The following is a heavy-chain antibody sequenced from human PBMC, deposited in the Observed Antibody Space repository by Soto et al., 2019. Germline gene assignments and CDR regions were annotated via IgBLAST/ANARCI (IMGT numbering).Heavy chain of an antibody. J-gene: IGHJ3*02. CDR1: GYTFSTYW. CDR2: IYPGDSDT. D-gene: IGHD2-21*01. Sequence: PGESLKISCKASGYTFSTYWIGWVRQMPGRGLEWMGFIYPGDSDTSYSPPFQGQVTISADKSTSTVSLQWRSLKASDTAMYYCARQKLWMATINNDAFDIWGQGTMVTVSS. V-gene: IGHV5-51*01. CDR3: ARQKLWMATINNDAFDI.